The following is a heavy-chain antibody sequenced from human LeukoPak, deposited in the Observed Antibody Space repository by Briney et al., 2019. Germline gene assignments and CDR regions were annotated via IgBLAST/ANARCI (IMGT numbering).Heavy chain of an antibody. D-gene: IGHD3-10*01. J-gene: IGHJ4*02. CDR3: AKTHYGSGGYSAYFDY. V-gene: IGHV3-9*01. Sequence: GRSLRLSCAASGFTFDDYAMHWVRQAPGKGLEWVSGISWNSGSIGYADSVKGRFTISRDNAKNSLYLQMNSLRAEDTALYYCAKTHYGSGGYSAYFDYWGQGTLVTVSS. CDR2: ISWNSGSI. CDR1: GFTFDDYA.